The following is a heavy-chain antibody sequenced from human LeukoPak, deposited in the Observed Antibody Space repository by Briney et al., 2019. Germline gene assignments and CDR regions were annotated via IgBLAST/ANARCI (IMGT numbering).Heavy chain of an antibody. J-gene: IGHJ4*02. CDR2: INPNSGGT. Sequence: ASVKVSCKASGYIFTGYYIHWVRQAPGQGLEWMGWINPNSGGTNYAQKFQGRVTMTRDASISTAYMELSRLRSDDTAVYYCARVGRSSWSAGEFDYWGQGTLITVSS. CDR1: GYIFTGYY. CDR3: ARVGRSSWSAGEFDY. V-gene: IGHV1-2*02. D-gene: IGHD6-13*01.